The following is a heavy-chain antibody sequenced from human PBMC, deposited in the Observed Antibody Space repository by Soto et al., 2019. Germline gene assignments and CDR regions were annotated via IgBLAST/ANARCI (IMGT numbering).Heavy chain of an antibody. CDR2: INPNSGGT. V-gene: IGHV1-2*02. CDR1: GYTFTGYY. CDR3: ARSPPLAARRYNWFDP. J-gene: IGHJ5*02. Sequence: GASVKVSCKASGYTFTGYYMHWVRQAPGQGLEWMGWINPNSGGTNYAQKFQGRVTMTRDTSISTAYMELSRLRSDDTAVYYCARSPPLAARRYNWFDPWGQGTLVTVSS. D-gene: IGHD6-6*01.